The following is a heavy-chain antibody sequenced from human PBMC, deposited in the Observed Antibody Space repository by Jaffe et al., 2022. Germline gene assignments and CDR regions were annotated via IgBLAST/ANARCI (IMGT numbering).Heavy chain of an antibody. J-gene: IGHJ4*02. V-gene: IGHV3-23*01. CDR2: ISGSGGST. Sequence: EVQLLESGGGLVQPGGSLRLSCAASGFTFSTYAMSWVRQAPGKGLEWVSAISGSGGSTYYADSVKGRFTISRDSSKNTLSLQMNSLRAEDTAVYYCAKDFLGEQLVRGSDYWGQGTLVTVSS. CDR3: AKDFLGEQLVRGSDY. D-gene: IGHD6-6*01. CDR1: GFTFSTYA.